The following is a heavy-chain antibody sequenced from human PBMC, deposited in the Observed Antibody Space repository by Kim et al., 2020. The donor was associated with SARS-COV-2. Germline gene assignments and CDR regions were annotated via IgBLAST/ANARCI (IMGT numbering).Heavy chain of an antibody. D-gene: IGHD6-13*01. CDR2: IYWDDDK. Sequence: SGPTLVNPTQTLTLTCTFSGFSLSTSGVGVAWIRQPPGNALEWLALIYWDDDKRYSPSLKSRLTITKDTSKNQVVLTMTNMDPVDTATYYCAHRGSNTWSGPYFDYWGQGTLVTVSS. CDR1: GFSLSTSGVG. CDR3: AHRGSNTWSGPYFDY. J-gene: IGHJ4*02. V-gene: IGHV2-5*02.